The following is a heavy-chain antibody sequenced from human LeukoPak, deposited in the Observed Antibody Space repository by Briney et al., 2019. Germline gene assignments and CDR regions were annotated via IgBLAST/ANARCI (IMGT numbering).Heavy chain of an antibody. CDR2: ISGSGANT. CDR1: GFTFSSHA. Sequence: GGSLRLSCAGSGFTFSSHAMSWIRQAPGKGLEWVSGISGSGANTFYADSVKGRFTISRDNSKNTLYLQMNSLRVEDTAVYYCAKRTPGVAAAGGRYYLESWGQGALVTVSS. CDR3: AKRTPGVAAAGGRYYLES. V-gene: IGHV3-23*01. D-gene: IGHD6-25*01. J-gene: IGHJ4*02.